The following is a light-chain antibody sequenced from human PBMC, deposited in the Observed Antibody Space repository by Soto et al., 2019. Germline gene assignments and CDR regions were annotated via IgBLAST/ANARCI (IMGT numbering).Light chain of an antibody. CDR2: GAS. CDR1: QSVGSSY. J-gene: IGKJ2*01. CDR3: HQYGTSPYT. Sequence: EIVLTQSPGTLSLSPGDSATLSCRASQSVGSSYLAWYQQKPGQAPRLLIYGASSRATGIPDRFSGSGSGTDFTLTISRLEPEDFAVYYCHQYGTSPYTFGQGTKLEIK. V-gene: IGKV3-20*01.